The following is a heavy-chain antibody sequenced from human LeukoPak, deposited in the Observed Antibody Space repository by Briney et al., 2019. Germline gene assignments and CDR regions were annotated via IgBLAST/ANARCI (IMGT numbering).Heavy chain of an antibody. CDR1: GFTFSNHW. CDR2: INQDGSEI. J-gene: IGHJ5*02. CDR3: ARHNSGWSLNRGFDP. V-gene: IGHV3-7*01. Sequence: PGGSLRLSCVVSGFTFSNHWMSWVRQAPGKGLEWVANINQDGSEIQYVDSVKGRFIISRDNAKNSLYLQMNSLRDEDTAVYSCARHNSGWSLNRGFDPWGQGTLVTVSP. D-gene: IGHD6-19*01.